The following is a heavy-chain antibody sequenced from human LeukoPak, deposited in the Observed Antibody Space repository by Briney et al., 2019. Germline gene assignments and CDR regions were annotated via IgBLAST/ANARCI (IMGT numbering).Heavy chain of an antibody. CDR3: ARVLGRAAMAENY. Sequence: GASVKVSCKASGYTFTGYYMHWGRQAPGQGLEWMGWINPNSGGTNYAQKFQGRVTMTRDTSISTAYMELSRLRSDDTAVYYCARVLGRAAMAENYWGQGTLVTVSS. CDR2: INPNSGGT. CDR1: GYTFTGYY. J-gene: IGHJ4*02. D-gene: IGHD5-18*01. V-gene: IGHV1-2*02.